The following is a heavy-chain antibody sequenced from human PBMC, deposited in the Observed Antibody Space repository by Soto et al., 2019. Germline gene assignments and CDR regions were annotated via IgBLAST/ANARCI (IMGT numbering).Heavy chain of an antibody. CDR1: GWSFIGYY. CDR3: ARTLCIPVDY. D-gene: IGHD2-21*01. J-gene: IGHJ4*02. CDR2: INHSGST. V-gene: IGHV4-34*01. Sequence: LSLTCSVYGWSFIGYYWSWIRQPPGKGLEWIGEINHSGSTNYNPSLKSRVTISVDTSKNQFSLKLSSVTAADTAVYYCARTLCIPVDYWGQGTRGTVYS.